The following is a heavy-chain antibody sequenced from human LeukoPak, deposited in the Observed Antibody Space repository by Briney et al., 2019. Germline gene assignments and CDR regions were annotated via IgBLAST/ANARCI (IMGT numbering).Heavy chain of an antibody. CDR3: ARWVVGINYYDSGDTRGNAFDI. CDR2: IYPGDSDT. J-gene: IGHJ3*02. D-gene: IGHD3-22*01. Sequence: GESLKISCKGSGYSFTTYWIGWVRQMPGKGLEWMGIIYPGDSDTRYSPSFQGQVTISADKSISTAYLQWSSLKASDTAMYYCARWVVGINYYDSGDTRGNAFDIWGQGTMVTVSS. CDR1: GYSFTTYW. V-gene: IGHV5-51*01.